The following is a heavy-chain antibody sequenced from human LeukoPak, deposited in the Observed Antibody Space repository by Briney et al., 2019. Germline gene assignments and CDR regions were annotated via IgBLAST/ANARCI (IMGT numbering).Heavy chain of an antibody. CDR2: ISGSGGGT. CDR3: AKDLYVSSTLSEYFDY. Sequence: GGSLRLSCEASGVTFSSYVMSWVRQAPGKGPEWVSGISGSGGGTYYADSVKGRFTISRDNSKNTLYLQMNSLRAEDTAVYYCAKDLYVSSTLSEYFDYWGQGTLVTVSS. CDR1: GVTFSSYV. V-gene: IGHV3-23*01. J-gene: IGHJ4*02. D-gene: IGHD3-16*01.